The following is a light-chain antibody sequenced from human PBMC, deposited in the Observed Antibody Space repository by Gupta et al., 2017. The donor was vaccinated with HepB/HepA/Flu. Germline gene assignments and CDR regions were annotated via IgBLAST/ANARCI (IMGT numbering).Light chain of an antibody. V-gene: IGLV2-23*02. CDR3: CSHSDTLGFYV. CDR1: SGDVGSSNL. J-gene: IGLJ1*01. CDR2: EVN. Sequence: QSALTQPASVSGSPGQSITISCTGTSGDVGSSNLVSWYRQHPGKATKLMIYEVNKRPSGVSDRFSGSKSGNTASLTISGLQAEDEADYYCCSHSDTLGFYVFGIGTKVTVL.